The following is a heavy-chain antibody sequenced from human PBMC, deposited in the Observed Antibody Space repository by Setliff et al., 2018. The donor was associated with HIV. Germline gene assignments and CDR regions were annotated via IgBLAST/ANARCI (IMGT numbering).Heavy chain of an antibody. CDR3: VAPSVVQTQAMELAWFEP. Sequence: SETLSLTCNVSGGFINTNSYYWGWIRQPPGKKVEWIGNVFYSGTTYYSPSLKSRVTISVDTAKNHFSLRLSSVTAADTAVYFCVAPSVVQTQAMELAWFEPWGQGTPVTVSS. CDR1: GGFINTNSYY. J-gene: IGHJ5*02. V-gene: IGHV4-39*02. D-gene: IGHD5-12*01. CDR2: VFYSGTT.